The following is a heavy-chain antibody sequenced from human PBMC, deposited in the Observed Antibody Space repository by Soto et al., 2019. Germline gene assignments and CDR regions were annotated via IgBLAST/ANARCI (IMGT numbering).Heavy chain of an antibody. CDR1: GFTFSSYG. CDR2: ISYDGSNK. Sequence: QVQLVESGGGVVQPGRSLRLSCAASGFTFSSYGMHWVRQAPGKGLEWVAVISYDGSNKYYADSVKGRFTISRDNSKNTLYLQMNSLRADDTAVYYCAKDRRYSSSWYGGYYYYMDVWGKGTTVTVSS. D-gene: IGHD6-13*01. J-gene: IGHJ6*03. CDR3: AKDRRYSSSWYGGYYYYMDV. V-gene: IGHV3-30*18.